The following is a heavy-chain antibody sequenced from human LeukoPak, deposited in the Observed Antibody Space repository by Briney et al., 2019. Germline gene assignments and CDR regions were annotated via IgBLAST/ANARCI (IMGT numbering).Heavy chain of an antibody. Sequence: PGGSLRLSCAASGFTFNNYWMSWVRLAPGKGLEWVANIKQDGSGLYYVESVKGRFTISRDNAKNSLYLRMTSLRAEDTAVYYCARDPGRTGFDYWGQGTLVTVSS. CDR3: ARDPGRTGFDY. D-gene: IGHD1/OR15-1a*01. CDR1: GFTFNNYW. CDR2: IKQDGSGL. J-gene: IGHJ4*02. V-gene: IGHV3-7*03.